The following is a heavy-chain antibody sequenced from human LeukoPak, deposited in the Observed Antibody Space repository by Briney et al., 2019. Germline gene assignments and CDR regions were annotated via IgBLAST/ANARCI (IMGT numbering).Heavy chain of an antibody. CDR1: GYTFTVYY. CDR3: ARGGQQPGYYYYYMDV. Sequence: ASVKVSFTASGYTFTVYYMHWVRQAPGQGLEWMGWINPNSGGTNYAQKFQGRVTITRDTSISTAYMELSRLRSDDTAVYYCARGGQQPGYYYYYMDVWGKGTTVTVSS. V-gene: IGHV1-2*02. J-gene: IGHJ6*03. D-gene: IGHD6-13*01. CDR2: INPNSGGT.